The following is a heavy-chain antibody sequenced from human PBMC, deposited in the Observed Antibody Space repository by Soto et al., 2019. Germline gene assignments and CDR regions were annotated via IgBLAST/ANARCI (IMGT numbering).Heavy chain of an antibody. V-gene: IGHV4-31*03. CDR3: ARVSGNAFDV. D-gene: IGHD3-10*01. J-gene: IGHJ3*01. CDR2: INYSGTT. Sequence: QVQLQESGPGLVKSSQTLSLTCTVSGGSISSGAYYWSWIRQHPGKDLEWIGYINYSGTTYLSPSVQSRGTMSVDTSKNQFSLRLRSVTAAATAVYFCARVSGNAFDVWGQGTMVSVSS. CDR1: GGSISSGAYY.